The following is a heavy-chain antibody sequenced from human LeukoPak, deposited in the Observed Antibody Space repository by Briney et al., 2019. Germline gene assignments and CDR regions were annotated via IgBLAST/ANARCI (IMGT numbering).Heavy chain of an antibody. Sequence: GGSLRLSCAASGFTFSSYAMNWVRQAPGKGLEWVSAISGSGGATYYADSVKGRFTMSRDNSKNTLYLQMNSLRAEDTAVYYCAKGAYYHGSGRYFDYWGQGTLVAVSS. CDR1: GFTFSSYA. CDR3: AKGAYYHGSGRYFDY. V-gene: IGHV3-23*01. CDR2: ISGSGGAT. D-gene: IGHD3-10*01. J-gene: IGHJ4*02.